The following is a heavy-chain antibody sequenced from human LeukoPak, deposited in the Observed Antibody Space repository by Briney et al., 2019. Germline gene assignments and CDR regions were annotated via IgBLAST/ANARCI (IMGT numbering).Heavy chain of an antibody. J-gene: IGHJ4*02. D-gene: IGHD5-18*01. V-gene: IGHV1-69*05. CDR1: GYTFTSYY. CDR3: ARGGGYSYGTGFDY. Sequence: GASVKVSCKASGYTFTSYYMHWVRQAPGQGLEWMGGIIPIFGTANYAQKFQGRVTITTDESTSTAYMELSSLRSEDTAVYYCARGGGYSYGTGFDYWGQGTLVTVSS. CDR2: IIPIFGTA.